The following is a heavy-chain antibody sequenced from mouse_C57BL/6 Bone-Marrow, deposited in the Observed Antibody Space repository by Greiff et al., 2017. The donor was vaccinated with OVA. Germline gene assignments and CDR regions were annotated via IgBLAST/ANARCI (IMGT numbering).Heavy chain of an antibody. J-gene: IGHJ3*01. CDR2: IDPENGDT. D-gene: IGHD1-1*01. CDR3: TSFITTVVAPSY. V-gene: IGHV14-4*01. Sequence: VQLQQSGAELVRPGASVKLSCTASGFNIKDDYMHWVKQRPEQGLEWIGWIDPENGDTEYASKFQGKATITADTSSNTAYLQLSSLTSEDTDVYYCTSFITTVVAPSYWGQGTLVTVSA. CDR1: GFNIKDDY.